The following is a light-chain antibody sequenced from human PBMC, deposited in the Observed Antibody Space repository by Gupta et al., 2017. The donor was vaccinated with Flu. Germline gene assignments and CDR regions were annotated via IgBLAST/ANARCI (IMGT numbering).Light chain of an antibody. J-gene: IGLJ3*02. CDR3: GTWDNSLSAMV. Sequence: QSVLTQSPSVSAPPGQKVTLSCSGRSSNIGINYVTWYQQPPGAAPKLLIYDNHKRPSGIPDRFSGSKSGTSATLGITGLQTGDEAHYYCGTWDNSLSAMVFGGGTKLTVL. CDR1: SSNIGINY. V-gene: IGLV1-51*01. CDR2: DNH.